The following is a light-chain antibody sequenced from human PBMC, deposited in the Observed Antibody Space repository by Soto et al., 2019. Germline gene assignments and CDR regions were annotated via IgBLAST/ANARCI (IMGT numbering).Light chain of an antibody. CDR3: QHYGSSRT. J-gene: IGKJ1*01. Sequence: EIVLTQSPGSLSLSAGEGATLSCSANPIVRSTNVAWSQLKPGQAPRFLSYGASSSATDISDRVSGSGSGTDFTLTISRLHPEEFAVYYCQHYGSSRTLGQGTKVDIK. CDR2: GAS. CDR1: PIVRSTN. V-gene: IGKV3-20*01.